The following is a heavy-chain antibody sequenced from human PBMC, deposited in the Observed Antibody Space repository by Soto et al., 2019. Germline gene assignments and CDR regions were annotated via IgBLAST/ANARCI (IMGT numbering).Heavy chain of an antibody. CDR2: IKQDGSEK. Sequence: PGGSLRLSCTASGFTFSSYWMSWVRQAPGKGLEWVANIKQDGSEKYYVDSVKGRFTISRDNVKNTLNLQMNNLRAEDTAVYYCAKASDPSIWYALFDYWGQGAPVTVSS. J-gene: IGHJ4*02. CDR1: GFTFSSYW. CDR3: AKASDPSIWYALFDY. D-gene: IGHD6-13*01. V-gene: IGHV3-7*03.